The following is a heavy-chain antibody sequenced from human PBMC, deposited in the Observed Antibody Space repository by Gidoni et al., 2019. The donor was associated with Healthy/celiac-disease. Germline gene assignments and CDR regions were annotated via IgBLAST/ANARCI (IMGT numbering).Heavy chain of an antibody. CDR1: GFTFSRYA. CDR2: ISGSGGST. V-gene: IGHV3-23*01. CDR3: AKGYSGYLTLYYFDY. Sequence: EVQLLESGGGLVQPGGSLRLPCAAYGFTFSRYAMSWVRQAPGKGLEWVSAISGSGGSTYYADSVKGRFTISRDNSKNTLYLQMNSLRAEDTAVYYCAKGYSGYLTLYYFDYWGQGTLVTVSS. D-gene: IGHD5-12*01. J-gene: IGHJ4*02.